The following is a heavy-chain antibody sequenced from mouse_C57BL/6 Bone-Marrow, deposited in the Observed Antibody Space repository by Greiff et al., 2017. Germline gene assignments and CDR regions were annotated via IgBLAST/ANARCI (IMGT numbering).Heavy chain of an antibody. J-gene: IGHJ4*01. CDR1: GFTFSDAW. V-gene: IGHV6-6*01. Sequence: EVKLQESGGGLVQPGGSMKLSCAASGFTFSDAWMDWVRQSPEKGLEWVAEIRNKANNPATYYAESVKGRFTISRDDSKSSVYLQMNSLRAEDAGIYYCTRDGYYYYAMDYWGQGTSVTVSS. D-gene: IGHD2-3*01. CDR2: IRNKANNPAT. CDR3: TRDGYYYYAMDY.